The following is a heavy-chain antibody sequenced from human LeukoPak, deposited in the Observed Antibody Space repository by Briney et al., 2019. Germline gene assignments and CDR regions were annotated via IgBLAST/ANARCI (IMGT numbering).Heavy chain of an antibody. CDR1: GGSISSGSYY. CDR3: ARDRGESYAYCGGDCYSGSHAFGI. Sequence: PSQTLSLTCTVSGGSISSGSYYWSWIRQPAGKGLEWIGRIYTSGSTNYNPSLKSRVTISVDTSKNQFSLKLSSVTAVDTAVYYCARDRGESYAYCGGDCYSGSHAFGIWGQGTMVTVSS. V-gene: IGHV4-61*02. CDR2: IYTSGST. D-gene: IGHD2-21*02. J-gene: IGHJ3*02.